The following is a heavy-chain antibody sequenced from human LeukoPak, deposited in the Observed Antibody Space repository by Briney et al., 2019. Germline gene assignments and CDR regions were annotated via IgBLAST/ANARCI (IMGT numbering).Heavy chain of an antibody. CDR2: INHSGST. CDR1: GGSFSGYY. D-gene: IGHD2-2*01. CDR3: ARLRGVVVPALAY. J-gene: IGHJ4*02. V-gene: IGHV4-34*01. Sequence: SETLSLTCAVYGGSFSGYYWSWIRQPPGKGLEWIGEINHSGSTNYNPPLKSRVTISVDTSKNQFSLKLSSVTAADTAVYYCARLRGVVVPALAYWGQGTLVTVSS.